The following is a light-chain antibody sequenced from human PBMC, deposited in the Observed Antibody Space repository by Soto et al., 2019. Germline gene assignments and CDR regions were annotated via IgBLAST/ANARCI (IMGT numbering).Light chain of an antibody. Sequence: QSVLTQPPSASGSPGQSVTISCTGTSSDVGGYNYVSWYQQHPGKAPKVMIYDVSKRPSGVPDRFSGSKSGNTASLTVSGLQAEDEADYYCSSYAGSNNLVFGTGTKVTVL. J-gene: IGLJ1*01. CDR3: SSYAGSNNLV. V-gene: IGLV2-8*01. CDR2: DVS. CDR1: SSDVGGYNY.